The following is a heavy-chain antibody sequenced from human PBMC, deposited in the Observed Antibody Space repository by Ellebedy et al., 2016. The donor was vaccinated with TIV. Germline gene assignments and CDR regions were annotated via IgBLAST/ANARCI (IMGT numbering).Heavy chain of an antibody. J-gene: IGHJ4*02. D-gene: IGHD5-12*01. V-gene: IGHV3-7*02. CDR2: LNKEGSGR. CDR3: ARVGRSGYDKKIPNN. CDR1: GFTFSSYW. Sequence: GESLKIPCAASGFTFSSYWMSWVRQAPGKRLEWVANLNKEGSGRYYADSVKGRFTISRDNAKNSLYLQMNRLRAEDTAVYYCARVGRSGYDKKIPNNWGQGTLVTVSS.